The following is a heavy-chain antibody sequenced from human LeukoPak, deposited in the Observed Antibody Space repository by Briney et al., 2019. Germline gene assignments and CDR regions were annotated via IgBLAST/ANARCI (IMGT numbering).Heavy chain of an antibody. CDR2: ISGSGGST. V-gene: IGHV3-23*01. CDR1: GFTFSSYA. J-gene: IGHJ4*02. Sequence: GGSLRLSCAASGFTFSSYAMSWVRQAPGKGLEWVSAISGSGGSTYYADSVKGRFTISRDNSKNTLYLQMNSLRAEDTAVYYCAKDGYGRGVIEYYFGYWGQGTLVTVSS. CDR3: AKDGYGRGVIEYYFGY. D-gene: IGHD3-10*01.